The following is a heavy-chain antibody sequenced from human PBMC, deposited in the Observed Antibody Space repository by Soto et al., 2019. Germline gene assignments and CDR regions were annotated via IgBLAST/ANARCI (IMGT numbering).Heavy chain of an antibody. CDR3: ARGLSDNHYYYGMDV. J-gene: IGHJ6*02. V-gene: IGHV3-30-3*01. D-gene: IGHD1-1*01. CDR2: ISYDGSNK. Sequence: QVQLVESGGGVVQPGRSLRLSYWVRQAPGKGLERVAVISYDGSNKYYADSVKGRFTISRDNSKNTLYLQMNSLRVEDTAVYYCARGLSDNHYYYGMDVWGQGTTVTVSS.